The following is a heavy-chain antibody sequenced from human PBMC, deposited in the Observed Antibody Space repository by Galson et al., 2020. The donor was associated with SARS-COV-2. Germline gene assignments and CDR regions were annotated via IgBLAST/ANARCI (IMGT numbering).Heavy chain of an antibody. Sequence: GGSLRLSCAASGFTFSNAWMSWVRQAPGKGLEWVGRIKSKTDGGTTDYAAPVKGRFTISRDDSKNTLYLQMNSLKTEDTAVYYCTTGRIYYYGSGSYYNNNDYWGQGTLVTVSS. V-gene: IGHV3-15*01. J-gene: IGHJ4*02. CDR1: GFTFSNAW. D-gene: IGHD3-10*01. CDR3: TTGRIYYYGSGSYYNNNDY. CDR2: IKSKTDGGTT.